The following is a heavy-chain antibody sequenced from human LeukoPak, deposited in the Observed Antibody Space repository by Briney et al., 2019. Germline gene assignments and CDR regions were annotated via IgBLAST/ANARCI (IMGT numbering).Heavy chain of an antibody. D-gene: IGHD6-19*01. CDR2: IYRSGTT. V-gene: IGHV4-4*02. J-gene: IGHJ4*02. Sequence: SGTLSLTCAVSGGSISSTNWWSWVRQPPGKGLEWIGEIYRSGTTNYKPSLKSRVTISLDKSGNHFSLKLTSVTAADSAVYYCARRSPYSTGWSSYFDYWGQGALVTVSS. CDR3: ARRSPYSTGWSSYFDY. CDR1: GGSISSTNW.